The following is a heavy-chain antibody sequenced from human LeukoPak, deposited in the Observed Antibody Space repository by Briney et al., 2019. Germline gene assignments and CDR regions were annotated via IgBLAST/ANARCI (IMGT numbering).Heavy chain of an antibody. V-gene: IGHV3-7*01. D-gene: IGHD7-27*01. CDR1: GFTFSSHW. Sequence: QPGGSLRLSCAASGFTFSSHWMSWVRQAPGKGLEWVANIKQDGSEKYYVDSVKGRLTISRDNAKNSLYLQMNSLRAEDTAVYYCARDSSLGVTDYWGQGTLVTVSS. J-gene: IGHJ4*02. CDR2: IKQDGSEK. CDR3: ARDSSLGVTDY.